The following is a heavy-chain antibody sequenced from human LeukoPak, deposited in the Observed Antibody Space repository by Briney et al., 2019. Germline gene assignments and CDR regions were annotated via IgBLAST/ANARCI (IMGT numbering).Heavy chain of an antibody. CDR2: IKQDGSDK. V-gene: IGHV3-7*01. D-gene: IGHD2-2*01. CDR1: GFTFSSYW. CDR3: TSLRTAVPHAGEAYDI. Sequence: PGGSLRLSCEASGFTFSSYWMSWVRRAPGKGPEWVANIKQDGSDKYYAGSVKGRFTVSRDNAKNSLYLQMNSLRAEDTAVYYCTSLRTAVPHAGEAYDIWGQGTLVTVSS. J-gene: IGHJ3*02.